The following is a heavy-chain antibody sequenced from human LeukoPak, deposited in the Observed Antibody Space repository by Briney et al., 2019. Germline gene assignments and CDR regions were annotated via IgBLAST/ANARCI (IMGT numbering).Heavy chain of an antibody. D-gene: IGHD4-11*01. CDR3: ARGDYSNYDYYGMDV. Sequence: GGSLRLSCAASGLTFSSYAMHWVRQAPGKGLEWVAVISYDGSNKYYADSVKGRFTISRDNSKNTLYLQMNSLRAEDTAVYYCARGDYSNYDYYGMDVWGQGTTVTVSS. V-gene: IGHV3-30-3*01. CDR1: GLTFSSYA. J-gene: IGHJ6*02. CDR2: ISYDGSNK.